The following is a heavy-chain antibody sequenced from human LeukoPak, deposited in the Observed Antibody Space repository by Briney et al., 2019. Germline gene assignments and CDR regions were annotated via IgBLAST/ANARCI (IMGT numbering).Heavy chain of an antibody. CDR1: GYTFTSYD. J-gene: IGHJ4*02. V-gene: IGHV1-8*01. CDR3: ARGRDGVTEEYYFDY. CDR2: MNPNSGNT. D-gene: IGHD2-21*02. Sequence: ASVKVSCKASGYTFTSYDINWVRQATGQGLEWMGWMNPNSGNTGYAQKFQGRVTMTRNTSLSTAYMELSSLRSEDTAVYYCARGRDGVTEEYYFDYWGQGTLVTVSS.